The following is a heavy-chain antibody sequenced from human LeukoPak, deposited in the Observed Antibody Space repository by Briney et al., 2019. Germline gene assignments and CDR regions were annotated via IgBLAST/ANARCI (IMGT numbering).Heavy chain of an antibody. D-gene: IGHD6-19*01. CDR2: IYYTGST. CDR3: ARPALEWAVAANYWYFDL. J-gene: IGHJ2*01. V-gene: IGHV4-59*08. Sequence: SETLSLTCTVSAGSITNYYWSWIRQPPGKGLEWIGYIYYTGSTNYNPSLKSRVSISVDTSKNQFSLKLSSVTAADTAVYYCARPALEWAVAANYWYFDLWGRGTLVTVSS. CDR1: AGSITNYY.